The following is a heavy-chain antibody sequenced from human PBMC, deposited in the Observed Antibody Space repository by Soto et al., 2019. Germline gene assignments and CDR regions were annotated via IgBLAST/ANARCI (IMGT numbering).Heavy chain of an antibody. CDR1: GGTFSSYA. CDR3: ASSANYDFWSGYYSPVYYYHGVDV. D-gene: IGHD3-3*01. V-gene: IGHV1-69*13. Sequence: TVKVSCKASGGTFSSYAISWVRQAPGQGLEWMGGIIPIFGTANYAQKFQGRATITADESTSTAYMELSSLRSEDTAVYYCASSANYDFWSGYYSPVYYYHGVDVWGQGTTVTVSS. J-gene: IGHJ6*02. CDR2: IIPIFGTA.